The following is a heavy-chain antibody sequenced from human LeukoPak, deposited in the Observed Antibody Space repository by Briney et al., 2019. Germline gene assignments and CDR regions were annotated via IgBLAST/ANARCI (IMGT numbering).Heavy chain of an antibody. J-gene: IGHJ3*02. D-gene: IGHD1-26*01. CDR1: GFTFSSYA. CDR2: ISGSGGST. CDR3: AKLSEKWELLRGAFDI. V-gene: IGHV3-23*01. Sequence: GGSLRLSCAASGFTFSSYAMSWVRQAPGKGLEWVSAISGSGGSTYYADSVKGRFTISRDNSKNTLYLQMNSLRAEDTAVYYCAKLSEKWELLRGAFDIWGQGTMVTVSS.